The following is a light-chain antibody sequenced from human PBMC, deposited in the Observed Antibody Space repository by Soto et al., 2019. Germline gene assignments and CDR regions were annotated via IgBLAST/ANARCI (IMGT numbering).Light chain of an antibody. CDR3: SSYTSSRGV. J-gene: IGLJ2*01. CDR1: SSDVGGYNY. CDR2: DVS. V-gene: IGLV2-14*01. Sequence: QSALTQPASVSGSPGQSITISCTGTSSDVGGYNYVSWYQQHPGKAPKLMIYDVSNRPSGVSNRFSGSKSGNTASLTISGLQAEDEADYYCSSYTSSRGVFGGGTK.